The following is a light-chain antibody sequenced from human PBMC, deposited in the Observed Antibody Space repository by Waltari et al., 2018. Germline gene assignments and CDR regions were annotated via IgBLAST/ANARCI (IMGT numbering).Light chain of an antibody. V-gene: IGKV1-5*03. Sequence: DIQMTQSPSTLSASVGDRVTITCRASQSVNTWLAWFQQLPGKAPKVLIYKASNLEPGVPSRFSGSGSGTDFTLTISSLQPDDFASYYCQQDNDFPWTFGQGTKVEIK. CDR2: KAS. J-gene: IGKJ1*01. CDR3: QQDNDFPWT. CDR1: QSVNTW.